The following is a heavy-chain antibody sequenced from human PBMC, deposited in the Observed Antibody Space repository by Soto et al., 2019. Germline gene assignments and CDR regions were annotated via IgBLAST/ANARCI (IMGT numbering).Heavy chain of an antibody. CDR1: GGSGSSGTYY. Sequence: QVQLQESGPGLVKPSETLSLTCAVSGGSGSSGTYYWSRIRQPPGKGLEWIGHIYYSGGTNYNPSLKSRVTISLDASKNQCSLKLSSVTAADTAVYYCATGGGLFGETLDIWGQGTVVTVSS. CDR2: IYYSGGT. V-gene: IGHV4-61*01. D-gene: IGHD3-10*02. J-gene: IGHJ3*02. CDR3: ATGGGLFGETLDI.